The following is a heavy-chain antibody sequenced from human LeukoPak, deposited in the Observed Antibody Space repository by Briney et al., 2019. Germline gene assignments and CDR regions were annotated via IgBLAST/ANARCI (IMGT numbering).Heavy chain of an antibody. V-gene: IGHV3-15*01. Sequence: GGSLRLSCAASGFTFSNAWMSWVRQAPGKGLEWVGRINSKTDGGTTDYAAPVKGRFTISRDDSKNTLYLRMNSLKTEDTAVYYCTTDHEWEPLLAFDYWGQGTLVTVSS. J-gene: IGHJ4*02. CDR1: GFTFSNAW. CDR2: INSKTDGGTT. D-gene: IGHD1-26*01. CDR3: TTDHEWEPLLAFDY.